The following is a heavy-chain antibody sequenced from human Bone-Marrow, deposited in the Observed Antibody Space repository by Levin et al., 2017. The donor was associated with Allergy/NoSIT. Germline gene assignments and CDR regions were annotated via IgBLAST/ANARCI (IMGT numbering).Heavy chain of an antibody. D-gene: IGHD5/OR15-5a*01. Sequence: QPGGSLRLSCAASGFTFDDYAMHWVRQPPGQGLERVSSISWHSGSIGYADSVRGRFTISRDNAKNALFLQMNSLRSEDTALYYCVKDIYDYYGTKSYYGMDVWGQGTTVTVSS. J-gene: IGHJ6*02. CDR1: GFTFDDYA. CDR3: VKDIYDYYGTKSYYGMDV. CDR2: ISWHSGSI. V-gene: IGHV3-9*01.